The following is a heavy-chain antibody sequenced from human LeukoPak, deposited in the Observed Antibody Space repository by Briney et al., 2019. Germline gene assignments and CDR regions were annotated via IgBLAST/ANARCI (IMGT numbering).Heavy chain of an antibody. CDR1: GVSFSSYG. CDR2: ISGSGGST. J-gene: IGHJ3*02. Sequence: GGSLRLSCAASGVSFSSYGMTWVRQPPGKGLEWVSAISGSGGSTYYADPVQGRSTNFSDHAKDTVYLQINSLRAEGPGVYYCAKCGSSWSGMYHDAFDMWRQGTMVSVSS. D-gene: IGHD3-10*01. V-gene: IGHV3-23*01. CDR3: AKCGSSWSGMYHDAFDM.